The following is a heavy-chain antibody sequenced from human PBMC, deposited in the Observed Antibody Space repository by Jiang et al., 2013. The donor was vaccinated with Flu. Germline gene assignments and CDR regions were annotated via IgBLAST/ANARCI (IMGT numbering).Heavy chain of an antibody. V-gene: IGHV4-59*01. CDR2: LYYSGST. D-gene: IGHD3-10*01. CDR3: ARVAIGSGSHPLN. J-gene: IGHJ4*02. Sequence: PGLVKPSETLSLTCTVSGGSISSYYWSWIRQPPGTGLEWIGYLYYSGSTKYNPSLKSRVTISVDTSKNQFSLKLSSVTAADTAVYYCARVAIGSGSHPLNWGQGTLVTVSS. CDR1: GGSISSYY.